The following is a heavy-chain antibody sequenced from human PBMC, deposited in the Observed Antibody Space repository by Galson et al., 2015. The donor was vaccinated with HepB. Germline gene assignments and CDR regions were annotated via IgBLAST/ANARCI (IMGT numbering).Heavy chain of an antibody. V-gene: IGHV3-15*01. Sequence: SLRLSCAASGFTFSNAWMSWVRQAPGKGLGWVGRIKSKTDGGTTDYAAPVKGRFTISRDDSKNTLYLQMNSLKTEDTAVYYCTTDFSHLMMGMDVWGQGTTVTVSS. CDR3: TTDFSHLMMGMDV. J-gene: IGHJ6*02. D-gene: IGHD3-16*01. CDR1: GFTFSNAW. CDR2: IKSKTDGGTT.